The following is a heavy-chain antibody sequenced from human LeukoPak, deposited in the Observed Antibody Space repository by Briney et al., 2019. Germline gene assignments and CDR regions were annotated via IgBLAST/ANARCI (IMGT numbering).Heavy chain of an antibody. J-gene: IGHJ6*02. Sequence: SQTLSLTCTVSGGSISSGSYYWSWIRQPAGMGLEWIGRIYTSGSTNYNPSLKSRVTISVDTSKNQFSLKLSSVTAADTAVYYCARGWRQTIFAYGMDVWGQGTTVTVSS. V-gene: IGHV4-61*02. CDR2: IYTSGST. D-gene: IGHD3-3*01. CDR3: ARGWRQTIFAYGMDV. CDR1: GGSISSGSYY.